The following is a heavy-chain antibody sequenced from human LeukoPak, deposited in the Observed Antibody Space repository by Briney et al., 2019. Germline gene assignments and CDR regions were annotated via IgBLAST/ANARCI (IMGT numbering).Heavy chain of an antibody. CDR2: MHYSGNT. V-gene: IGHV4-39*01. Sequence: PSETLSLTCTVSGGSINISDYYWGWIRQPPGKGLEWIGCMHYSGNTYYNPSLRSRVTISVDTSENQFSLKVRSVTAADTAVYYCASSGYSYGYVFYWGQGTLVTVSS. CDR1: GGSINISDYY. CDR3: ASSGYSYGYVFY. D-gene: IGHD5-18*01. J-gene: IGHJ4*02.